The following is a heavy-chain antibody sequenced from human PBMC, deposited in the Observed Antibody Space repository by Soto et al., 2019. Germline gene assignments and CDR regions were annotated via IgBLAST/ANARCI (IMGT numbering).Heavy chain of an antibody. CDR2: MNPNSGNT. Sequence: ASVKVSCKASGYTFTSYDINWVRQSTGQGLEWMGWMNPNSGNTGYAQKFQGRVTMTRNTSISTAYMELSSLRSEDTAVYYCARGHKNYDFWSGSSGASYYYYGRDVWGQGTTVTVS. CDR1: GYTFTSYD. D-gene: IGHD3-3*01. J-gene: IGHJ6*02. V-gene: IGHV1-8*01. CDR3: ARGHKNYDFWSGSSGASYYYYGRDV.